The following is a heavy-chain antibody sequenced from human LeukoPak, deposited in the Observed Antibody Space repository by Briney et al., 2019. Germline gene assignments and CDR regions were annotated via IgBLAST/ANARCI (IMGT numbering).Heavy chain of an antibody. J-gene: IGHJ5*02. CDR1: GYTFTSYG. CDR3: ARDLYPVVVVAATTAGLDP. V-gene: IGHV1-18*01. Sequence: ASVKLSCKASGYTFTSYGISWVRQAPGQGLEWMGWISAYNGNTNYAQKLQGRVTMTTDTSTSTAYMELRSLRSDDTAVYYCARDLYPVVVVAATTAGLDPWGQGTLVTVSS. CDR2: ISAYNGNT. D-gene: IGHD2-15*01.